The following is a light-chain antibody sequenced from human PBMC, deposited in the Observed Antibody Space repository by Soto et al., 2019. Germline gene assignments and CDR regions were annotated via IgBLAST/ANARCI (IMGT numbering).Light chain of an antibody. CDR3: QHSFSNPPT. V-gene: IGKV1-39*01. Sequence: DIQMTQSPSFLSASVGDRVTITCRATQTIYNFLNWYQQKPGKVPKLLINSASALQSGVPSRFSGSGSGTDFTLTISSFQLVDSATYYCQHSFSNPPTFGGGTKVDIK. J-gene: IGKJ4*01. CDR1: QTIYNF. CDR2: SAS.